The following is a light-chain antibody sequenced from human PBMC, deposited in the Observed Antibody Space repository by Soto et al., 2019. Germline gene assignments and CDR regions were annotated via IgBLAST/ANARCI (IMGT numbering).Light chain of an antibody. CDR2: DAS. CDR3: QQRSGWPPSLT. V-gene: IGKV3-11*01. Sequence: EVVLTQSPATLSLSPGDTVTLSCRASQSVSSYLAWYQQKPGQAPRLLIYDASKTATGIPARFSGSGSETDFTLTISSLEPEDFAVYYCQQRSGWPPSLTFGGGTKVEI. CDR1: QSVSSY. J-gene: IGKJ4*01.